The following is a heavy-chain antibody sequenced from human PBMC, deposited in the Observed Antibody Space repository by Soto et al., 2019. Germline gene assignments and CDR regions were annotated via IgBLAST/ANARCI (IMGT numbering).Heavy chain of an antibody. CDR2: IKFDASTT. J-gene: IGHJ3*02. D-gene: IGHD1-1*01. CDR1: EITFTDYW. Sequence: EVQLVESGGGLVQPGGSLRLACAASEITFTDYWMHWVRQAPGKGLVWVSRIKFDASTTNYADSVKGRFTISRDNAKNTLYLQMNSLRVEDTAVYYCARGVPGNYGFDMWGQGTMVTVSS. CDR3: ARGVPGNYGFDM. V-gene: IGHV3-74*01.